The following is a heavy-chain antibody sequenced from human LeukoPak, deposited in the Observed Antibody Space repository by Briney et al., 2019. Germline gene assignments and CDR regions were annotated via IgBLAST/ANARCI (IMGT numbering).Heavy chain of an antibody. Sequence: PSETLSLTCAVYGGSFSGYYWSWIRQPPGKGLEWIGEINHSGSTNYNPSLKSRVTISVDTSKNQFSLKLSSVTAADTAVYYCASEDYDILTGYRSYWGQGTLVTVS. CDR3: ASEDYDILTGYRSY. J-gene: IGHJ4*02. CDR1: GGSFSGYY. CDR2: INHSGST. V-gene: IGHV4-34*01. D-gene: IGHD3-9*01.